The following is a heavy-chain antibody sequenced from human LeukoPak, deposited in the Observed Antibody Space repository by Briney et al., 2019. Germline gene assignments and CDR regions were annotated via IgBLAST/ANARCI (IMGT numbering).Heavy chain of an antibody. V-gene: IGHV3-7*01. CDR2: IKQDGSEK. CDR3: GRHFRYYYDSSITFDY. Sequence: PGGSLRLSCAASGFTFSSYWMSWVRQAPGKGLEWVANIKQDGSEKYYVDSVKGRFTISRDNAKNSLYLQMNSLRAEDTAVYYCGRHFRYYYDSSITFDYWGQGTLVTVSS. CDR1: GFTFSSYW. D-gene: IGHD3-22*01. J-gene: IGHJ4*02.